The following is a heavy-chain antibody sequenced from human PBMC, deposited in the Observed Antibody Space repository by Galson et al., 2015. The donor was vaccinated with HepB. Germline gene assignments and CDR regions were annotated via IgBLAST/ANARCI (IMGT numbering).Heavy chain of an antibody. CDR3: ARDFSLWVIPAGGDGLDY. V-gene: IGHV1-18*01. CDR2: ISGYTGNT. J-gene: IGHJ4*02. Sequence: SVKVSCKASGYTFTRYGISWVRQAPGQGLERMGWISGYTGNTNYAQRLQGRVTVTTDTSTSTVYMELRSLRSDDTAVYYCARDFSLWVIPAGGDGLDYWGQGTLVTVSS. D-gene: IGHD2-2*01. CDR1: GYTFTRYG.